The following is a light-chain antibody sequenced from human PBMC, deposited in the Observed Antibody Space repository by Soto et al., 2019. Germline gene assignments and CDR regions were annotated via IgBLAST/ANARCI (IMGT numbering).Light chain of an antibody. CDR2: DTN. CDR3: LLAYTGARV. CDR1: TGAVTSDHF. Sequence: QAVVTQESSLTVSPGGTVTLTCGSSTGAVTSDHFPFWFQQKPGQPPRALIDDTNTRHSWTPARFSGSLLGGKAALTLSGAQPEDEADYYCLLAYTGARVFGGGTKVTVL. V-gene: IGLV7-46*01. J-gene: IGLJ2*01.